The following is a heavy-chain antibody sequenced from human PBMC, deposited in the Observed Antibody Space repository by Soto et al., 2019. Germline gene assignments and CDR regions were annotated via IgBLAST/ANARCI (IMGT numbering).Heavy chain of an antibody. CDR3: ARGYYGSGSYGPYYYYGMDV. CDR2: INPNSGGT. Sequence: ASVKVSCKASGYTFTGYYMHWVRQAPGQGLEWMGWINPNSGGTNYAQKFQGWVTMTRDTSISTAYMELSRLRSDDTAVYYCARGYYGSGSYGPYYYYGMDVWGQGTTVTVSS. CDR1: GYTFTGYY. D-gene: IGHD3-10*01. V-gene: IGHV1-2*04. J-gene: IGHJ6*02.